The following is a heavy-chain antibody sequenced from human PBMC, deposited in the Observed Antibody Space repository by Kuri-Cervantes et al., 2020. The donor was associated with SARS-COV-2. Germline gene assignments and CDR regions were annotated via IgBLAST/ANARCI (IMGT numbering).Heavy chain of an antibody. CDR1: GGSISSSSYY. CDR2: IYYSGST. V-gene: IGHV4-39*02. Sequence: GSLRLSCTVSGGSISSSSYYWGWIRQPPGKGLEWIGSIYYSGSTYYNPSLKSRVTISVDTSKNQFSLKLSSVTAADTAVYYCARDRYDFWSGLGYYYYGMDVWGQGTTVTISS. D-gene: IGHD3-3*01. CDR3: ARDRYDFWSGLGYYYYGMDV. J-gene: IGHJ6*02.